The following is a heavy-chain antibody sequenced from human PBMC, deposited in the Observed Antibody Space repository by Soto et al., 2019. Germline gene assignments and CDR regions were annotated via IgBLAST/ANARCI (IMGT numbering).Heavy chain of an antibody. CDR3: AKDPTYGDYAGPFDY. D-gene: IGHD4-17*01. V-gene: IGHV3-23*01. J-gene: IGHJ4*02. CDR2: ISGSGGTT. CDR1: GFTFSSYA. Sequence: EVPLLESGGGLVQPGGSLRLSCAASGFTFSSYAMRWVRQAPGKGLEWVSVISGSGGTTYYADSVKGRFTISRDNSKNALYLQMNSLRAEDTAVYYGAKDPTYGDYAGPFDYWGQGTRVPVSS.